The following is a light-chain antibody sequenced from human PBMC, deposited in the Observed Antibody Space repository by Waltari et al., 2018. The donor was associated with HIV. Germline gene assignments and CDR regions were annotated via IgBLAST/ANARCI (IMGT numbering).Light chain of an antibody. Sequence: QSALTQPRSVSGSPGQSVTISCTGASSSFGGYNYVSWYQQHPGKAPKLMIYDVTKRPSGVPDRFSGSKSGNTASLTISGLQADDEADYFCCPYTSSYTLFGGGTKLTVL. CDR3: CPYTSSYTL. V-gene: IGLV2-11*01. CDR2: DVT. J-gene: IGLJ2*01. CDR1: SSSFGGYNY.